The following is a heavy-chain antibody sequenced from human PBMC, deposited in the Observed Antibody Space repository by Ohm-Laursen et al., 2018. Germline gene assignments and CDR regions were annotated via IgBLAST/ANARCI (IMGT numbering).Heavy chain of an antibody. V-gene: IGHV3-23*01. CDR2: INTSGGST. Sequence: SLRLSCTASGFTFSKYALSWVRQAPGKGLDWVSVINTSGGSTYYADSVKGRFTISRDNSKNTLYLQMNSLRAEDTAVYYCARRVAYDRGEFDYWGLGTPVTVSS. CDR1: GFTFSKYA. D-gene: IGHD5-12*01. CDR3: ARRVAYDRGEFDY. J-gene: IGHJ4*02.